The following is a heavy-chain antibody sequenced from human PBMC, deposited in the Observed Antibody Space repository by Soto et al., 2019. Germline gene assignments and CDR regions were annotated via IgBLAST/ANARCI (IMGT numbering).Heavy chain of an antibody. CDR1: GYTFTNYG. D-gene: IGHD1-26*01. Sequence: QVQLVQSGAEVKKSGASVKVSCKASGYTFTNYGITWVRQAPGQGLEWMGWISTYKKDTDYAQKLQGRVTMTTDTSTSTAYMELRSLGSDDTAVYYCARSDSVIYRDWGQGTLVIVSS. CDR2: ISTYKKDT. V-gene: IGHV1-18*01. CDR3: ARSDSVIYRD. J-gene: IGHJ4*02.